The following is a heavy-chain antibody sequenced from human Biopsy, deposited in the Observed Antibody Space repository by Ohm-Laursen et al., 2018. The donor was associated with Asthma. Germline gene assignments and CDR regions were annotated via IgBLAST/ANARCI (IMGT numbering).Heavy chain of an antibody. V-gene: IGHV1-3*04. Sequence: SVKVSCKPSGYNFISFAIHWVRQAPGQRLEWMGWVNTGNGDTKYSQKFQGRVTITRDTSASTAYMELRSLRSEDTATYYCARTYYDFLTGQVKDVFGVWGQGTVVTVSS. CDR2: VNTGNGDT. J-gene: IGHJ3*01. CDR3: ARTYYDFLTGQVKDVFGV. D-gene: IGHD3-9*01. CDR1: GYNFISFA.